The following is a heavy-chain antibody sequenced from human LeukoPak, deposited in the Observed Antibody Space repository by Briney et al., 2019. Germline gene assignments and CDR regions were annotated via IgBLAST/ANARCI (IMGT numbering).Heavy chain of an antibody. CDR1: GGSIRRNY. Sequence: PSETLSLTCTVSGGSIRRNYWSWIRQPPGKGLEWIGRIHASGDTTYNPSLKSRVTMSVDTSRNQFSLKLSSVTAADTAVYYCARETYYYGSGNLPPTTTNWFDPWGQGTLVTVSS. D-gene: IGHD3-10*01. J-gene: IGHJ5*02. CDR2: IHASGDT. V-gene: IGHV4-4*07. CDR3: ARETYYYGSGNLPPTTTNWFDP.